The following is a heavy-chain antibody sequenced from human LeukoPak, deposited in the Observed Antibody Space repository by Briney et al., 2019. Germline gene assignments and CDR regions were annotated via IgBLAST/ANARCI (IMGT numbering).Heavy chain of an antibody. CDR3: TSPITIFGVVAKNY. V-gene: IGHV3-73*01. CDR1: GFSFSGST. J-gene: IGHJ4*02. CDR2: IRSKANSYAT. D-gene: IGHD3-3*01. Sequence: PGGSLRLSCAASGFSFSGSTMHWVRHASGKGLEWLGRIRSKANSYATVYAASVKGRFTISRDDSKNTVYLQMNSLKTEDTAAYYCTSPITIFGVVAKNYWGQGTLVTVSP.